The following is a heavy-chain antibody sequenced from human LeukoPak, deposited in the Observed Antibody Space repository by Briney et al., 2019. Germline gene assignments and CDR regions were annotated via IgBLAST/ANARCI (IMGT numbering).Heavy chain of an antibody. D-gene: IGHD4-17*01. Sequence: PSETLSLTCAVYGGSFSGYYWSWIRQPPGKGLEWIGEINHSGSTNYNPSLKSRVTISVDTSKNQFSLKLSSVTAADTAVYYCARGPFLNYGDYAFDYWGQGTLVTVSS. CDR3: ARGPFLNYGDYAFDY. CDR2: INHSGST. J-gene: IGHJ4*02. V-gene: IGHV4-34*01. CDR1: GGSFSGYY.